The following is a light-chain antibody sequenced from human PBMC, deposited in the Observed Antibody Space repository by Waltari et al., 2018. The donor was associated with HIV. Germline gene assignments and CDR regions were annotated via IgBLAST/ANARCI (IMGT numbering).Light chain of an antibody. V-gene: IGLV9-49*01. CDR3: GADHGSGSNFVWV. CDR2: VGTGGVEG. Sequence: QPVLTQPPSASASLGASVTLTCTLSSGYSNYKVDWYQQRPGKGPRFVMRVGTGGVEGSKGGGFPDRFSVCGAGLNRYLTIKKIQEEDESDYHGGADHGSGSNFVWVFGGGTKLTVL. J-gene: IGLJ3*02. CDR1: SGYSNYK.